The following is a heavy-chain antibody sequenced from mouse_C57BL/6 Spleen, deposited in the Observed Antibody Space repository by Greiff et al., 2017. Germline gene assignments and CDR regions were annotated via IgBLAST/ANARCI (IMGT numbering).Heavy chain of an antibody. D-gene: IGHD1-1*01. CDR1: GYAFSSSW. J-gene: IGHJ1*03. V-gene: IGHV1-82*01. CDR2: IYPGDGDT. CDR3: ARHPYYGSTSYWYFDV. Sequence: VQRVESGPELVKPGASVKISCKASGYAFSSSWMNWVKQRPGKGLEWIGRIYPGDGDTNYNGKFKGKATLTADKSSSTAYMQLSSLTSGDSAVYFCARHPYYGSTSYWYFDVWGTGTTVTVSS.